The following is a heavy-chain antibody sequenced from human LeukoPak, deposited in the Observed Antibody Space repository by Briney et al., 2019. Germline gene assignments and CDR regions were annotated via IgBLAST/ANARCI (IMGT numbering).Heavy chain of an antibody. CDR3: AKGGLVHRFDP. J-gene: IGHJ5*02. Sequence: GGSLRLSCAASGFTFSSYAMSWVRQAPGKGLEWVSGISGSGDNTYYADSVKGRFTISRDNSKNTLYLQMNSLRADDTAVYYCAKGGLVHRFDPWGQGTLVAVSS. V-gene: IGHV3-23*01. CDR1: GFTFSSYA. CDR2: ISGSGDNT.